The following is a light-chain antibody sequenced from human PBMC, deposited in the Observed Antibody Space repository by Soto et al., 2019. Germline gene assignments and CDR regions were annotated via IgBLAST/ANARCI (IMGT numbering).Light chain of an antibody. V-gene: IGKV1-33*01. J-gene: IGKJ3*01. CDR3: QQYDNLPFT. CDR1: QDISNY. Sequence: DIQMTQSPSSLSASVGDRVTITCQASQDISNYLNWYQQTAGKAPKLLIYDASNLETGVPSRFSGSASGTDFTFTINSLQPEDIATYYCQQYDNLPFTFGPGTKVDIK. CDR2: DAS.